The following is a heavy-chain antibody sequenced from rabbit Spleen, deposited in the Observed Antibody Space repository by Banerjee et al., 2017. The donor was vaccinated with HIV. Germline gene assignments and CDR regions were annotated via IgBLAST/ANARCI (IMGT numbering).Heavy chain of an antibody. CDR1: GVSFSDKDV. CDR3: ARGSAAMTMVITGFYLNL. D-gene: IGHD2-1*01. Sequence: EQLEESGGGLVKPEGSLTLTCKASGVSFSDKDVMCWVRQAPGKGLEWIACINTVTGKSVYASWAKGRFIMSRTSSTTVTLQMTSLTAADTATYFCARGSAAMTMVITGFYLNLWGPGTLVTVS. J-gene: IGHJ4*01. CDR2: INTVTGKS. V-gene: IGHV1S45*01.